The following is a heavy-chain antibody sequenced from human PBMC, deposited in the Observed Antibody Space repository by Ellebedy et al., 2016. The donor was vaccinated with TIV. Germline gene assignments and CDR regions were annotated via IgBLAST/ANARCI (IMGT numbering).Heavy chain of an antibody. CDR2: INPNSCGT. CDR1: GYTFTGYY. Sequence: ASVKVSCKASGYTFTGYYMHWVRQAPGKGLEWMGWINPNSCGTNYAQKFQGRVTMTRDTAISTAYMELSRLRSEDTAVYYCASASQVHCSGGSCSLWTQISDAFDIWGQGTMVTVSS. V-gene: IGHV1-2*02. D-gene: IGHD2-15*01. J-gene: IGHJ3*02. CDR3: ASASQVHCSGGSCSLWTQISDAFDI.